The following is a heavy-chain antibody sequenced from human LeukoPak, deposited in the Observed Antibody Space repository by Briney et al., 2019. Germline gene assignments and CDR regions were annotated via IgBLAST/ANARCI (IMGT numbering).Heavy chain of an antibody. J-gene: IGHJ5*02. D-gene: IGHD1-26*01. CDR1: GFTFSGSA. CDR3: TRDSGTYNWFDP. Sequence: GGSLRLSCAASGFTFSGSAIHWVRQSSGKGLEWVGRIDKKDKGYATATAYAASVKGRFTISRDDSINTAYLQMKSLKTEDTALYYCTRDSGTYNWFDPWGQGTLVTVSS. CDR2: IDKKDKGYATAT. V-gene: IGHV3-73*01.